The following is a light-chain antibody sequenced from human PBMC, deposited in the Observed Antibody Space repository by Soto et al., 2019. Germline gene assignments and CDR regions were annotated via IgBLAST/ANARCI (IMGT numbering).Light chain of an antibody. CDR3: SSYSSTGTLYV. CDR2: EVI. Sequence: ALTQPASVSGSPGQSITISCTGTSSDIGLHNYVSWYQQHPGKAPQLLIYEVIHRPSGVSNRFSGSKSGYAASLTISGLQAEDEADYYCSSYSSTGTLYVFGTGTKVTVL. V-gene: IGLV2-14*01. CDR1: SSDIGLHNY. J-gene: IGLJ1*01.